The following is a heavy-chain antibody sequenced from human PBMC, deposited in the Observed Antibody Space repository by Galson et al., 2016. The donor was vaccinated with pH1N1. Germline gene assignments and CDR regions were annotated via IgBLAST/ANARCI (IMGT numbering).Heavy chain of an antibody. CDR1: GYSIKNGYY. V-gene: IGHV4-38-2*01. D-gene: IGHD3-22*01. CDR3: ARHPRYYDSSGYYFDY. J-gene: IGHJ4*02. CDR2: IYHSGTT. Sequence: ETLSFTCAVSGYSIKNGYYWGWIRQPPGKGLEWIGIIYHSGTTYYNPSLRSRVSLSVDRSKNQFSLRLRSMTAADTAVYYCARHPRYYDSSGYYFDYWGQGILVTVS.